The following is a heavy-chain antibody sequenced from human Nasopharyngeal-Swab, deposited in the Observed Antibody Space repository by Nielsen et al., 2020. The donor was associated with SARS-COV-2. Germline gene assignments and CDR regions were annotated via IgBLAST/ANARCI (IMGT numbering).Heavy chain of an antibody. CDR3: ARGIAAADQTTPDY. CDR2: VNPSGGST. V-gene: IGHV1-46*01. Sequence: AATVSCHASCYTFTSYYMHWVRQAPGQWLEWMGIVNPSGGSTSYAKKFQGRVTMTRDTPTSTVYMELSSLRSEDTTVYYCARGIAAADQTTPDYWGQGTLVTVSS. D-gene: IGHD6-13*01. J-gene: IGHJ4*02. CDR1: CYTFTSYY.